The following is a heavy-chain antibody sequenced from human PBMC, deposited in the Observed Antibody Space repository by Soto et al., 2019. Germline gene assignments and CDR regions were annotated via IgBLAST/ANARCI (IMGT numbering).Heavy chain of an antibody. Sequence: GGSLRLSCVASGLTLSLYGVNWVRQAPGKGLEWISFISSNADTIYYADSVRGRFTISRDTARNSLYLQVNSLRVEDTAVYYCATARSCSSGDCYSSRFWGQGTLVTVSS. D-gene: IGHD2-15*01. J-gene: IGHJ4*02. CDR2: ISSNADTI. V-gene: IGHV3-48*01. CDR1: GLTLSLYG. CDR3: ATARSCSSGDCYSSRF.